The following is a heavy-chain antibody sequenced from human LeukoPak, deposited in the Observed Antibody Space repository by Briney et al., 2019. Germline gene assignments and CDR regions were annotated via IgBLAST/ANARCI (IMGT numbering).Heavy chain of an antibody. CDR3: ARVLGDYGFDY. D-gene: IGHD4-17*01. Sequence: SQTPSLTCTVSGGSISSGDYYWSWIRQPPGKGLEWIGYIYYSGSTYYNPSLKSRVTISVDTSKNQFSLKLSSVTAADTAVYYCARVLGDYGFDYWGQGTLVTVSS. CDR2: IYYSGST. V-gene: IGHV4-30-4*01. J-gene: IGHJ4*02. CDR1: GGSISSGDYY.